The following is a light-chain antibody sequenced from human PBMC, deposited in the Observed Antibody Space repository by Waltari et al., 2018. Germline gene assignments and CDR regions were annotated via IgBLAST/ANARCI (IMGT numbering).Light chain of an antibody. J-gene: IGKJ4*01. V-gene: IGKV1-33*01. CDR2: GAS. CDR3: QQYDTPLS. Sequence: ITCQANQDIYISLNWYQQKPGKAPNLLIYGASNLEPGVPSRFSGSGSGTHFTFTISSLQPDDFATYYCQQYDTPLSFGGGTKVAIK. CDR1: QDIYIS.